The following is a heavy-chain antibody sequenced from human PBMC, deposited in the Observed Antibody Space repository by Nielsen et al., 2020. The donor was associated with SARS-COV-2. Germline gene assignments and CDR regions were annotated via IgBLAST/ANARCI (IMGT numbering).Heavy chain of an antibody. Sequence: SETLSLTCTVSGASVSSGDYYWSWVRQPPGKGLEWIGFIYYSGYSRYNPSLKSRPTILLDTSTNQFSLRLRSVTAGDTASYYCAARGYYSSGSALGYWGQGILVTASS. J-gene: IGHJ4*02. CDR3: AARGYYSSGSALGY. V-gene: IGHV4-30-4*01. D-gene: IGHD3-10*01. CDR2: IYYSGYS. CDR1: GASVSSGDYY.